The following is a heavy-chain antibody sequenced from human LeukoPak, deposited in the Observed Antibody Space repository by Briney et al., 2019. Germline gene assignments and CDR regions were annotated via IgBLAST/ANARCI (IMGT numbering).Heavy chain of an antibody. CDR3: ARVYGSGSYYDY. J-gene: IGHJ4*02. D-gene: IGHD3-10*01. CDR2: IIPIFGTA. CDR1: GGTFSSYA. V-gene: IGHV1-69*06. Sequence: GASVKVSCKASGGTFSSYAISWVRQAPGQGLEWMGGIIPIFGTANYARKFQGRVTITADKSTSTAYMELSSLRSEDTAVYYCARVYGSGSYYDYWGQGTLVTVSS.